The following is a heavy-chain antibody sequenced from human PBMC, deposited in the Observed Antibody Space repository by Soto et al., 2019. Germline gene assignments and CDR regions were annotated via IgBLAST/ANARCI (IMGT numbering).Heavy chain of an antibody. Sequence: SETLSLTCTVSGDFLSSYYWSWIRKSPVKVLELIGYIYYSGITNYNASLKSRVTMSIDTSKNQFSLKLNSVTAADTAVYYCARHGNGSYRGYYYYGMDVWGQGTTVTVSS. D-gene: IGHD1-26*01. V-gene: IGHV4-59*01. CDR1: GDFLSSYY. J-gene: IGHJ6*02. CDR3: ARHGNGSYRGYYYYGMDV. CDR2: IYYSGIT.